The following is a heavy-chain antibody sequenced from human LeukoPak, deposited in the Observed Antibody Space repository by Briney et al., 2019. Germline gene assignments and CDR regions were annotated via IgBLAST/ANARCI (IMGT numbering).Heavy chain of an antibody. CDR1: GGSISSSSYY. CDR3: ARHVRYSTNGVCQTRYYFDY. D-gene: IGHD2-8*01. CDR2: IYYSGST. V-gene: IGHV4-39*01. J-gene: IGHJ4*02. Sequence: SETLSLTCTVSGGSISSSSYYWGWIRQPPGKGLEWIGSIYYSGSTYYNPSLKSRVTISVDTSKNPFSLKLSFVTAADTAVYYCARHVRYSTNGVCQTRYYFDYWGQGTLVTVSS.